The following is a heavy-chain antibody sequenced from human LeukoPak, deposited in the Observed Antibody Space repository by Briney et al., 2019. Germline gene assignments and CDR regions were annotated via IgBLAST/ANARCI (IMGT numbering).Heavy chain of an antibody. Sequence: GASVKVSCKASGYTFTSYCIHWVRQAPGQGLEWMGVINPSGGSTSYAQKFQGRVTMTRDTSTSTVYMELSSLRSEDTAVYYCARVTSSSPDYWGQGTLVTVSS. CDR3: ARVTSSSPDY. V-gene: IGHV1-46*01. J-gene: IGHJ4*02. CDR2: INPSGGST. D-gene: IGHD6-13*01. CDR1: GYTFTSYC.